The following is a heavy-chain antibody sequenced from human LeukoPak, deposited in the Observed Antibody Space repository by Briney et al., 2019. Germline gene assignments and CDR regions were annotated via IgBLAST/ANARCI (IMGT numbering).Heavy chain of an antibody. CDR2: IIPIFGTA. Sequence: SVKVSCKASGGTFSSYAISWVRQAPGQALEWMGGIIPIFGTANYAQKFQGRVTITADESTSTAYMELSSLRSEDTAVYYCARPKVPAAMWGSFFYWGQGTLVTVSS. CDR1: GGTFSSYA. CDR3: ARPKVPAAMWGSFFY. D-gene: IGHD2-2*01. V-gene: IGHV1-69*01. J-gene: IGHJ4*02.